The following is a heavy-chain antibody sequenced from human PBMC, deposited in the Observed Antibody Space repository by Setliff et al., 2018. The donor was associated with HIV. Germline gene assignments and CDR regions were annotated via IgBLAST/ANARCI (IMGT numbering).Heavy chain of an antibody. Sequence: ASVKVSCKASGYTFTSYGISWVRQAPGQGLEWMGWISTYKGNTKYEQKFQGRVTMTTDTSTSTAYMELRGLRSDDTAIYYCARDNYDDYSRVQMDVWGKGTTVTVSS. CDR3: ARDNYDDYSRVQMDV. CDR1: GYTFTSYG. J-gene: IGHJ6*04. D-gene: IGHD4-17*01. CDR2: ISTYKGNT. V-gene: IGHV1-18*04.